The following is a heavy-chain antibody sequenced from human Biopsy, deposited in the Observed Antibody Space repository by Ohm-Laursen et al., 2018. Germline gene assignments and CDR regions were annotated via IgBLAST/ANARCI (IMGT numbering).Heavy chain of an antibody. J-gene: IGHJ5*02. CDR3: ARHPTGFWFDP. CDR1: GGSVSSNVAY. V-gene: IGHV4-39*01. Sequence: SQTLSLTCTVSGGSVSSNVAYWAWIRQPPGKGLESIGSIFYSGITYYNPSLQSRVTMSVDTPKNQFSLNLTSVTAADTAVYYCARHPTGFWFDPWGHGTLVTVSS. CDR2: IFYSGIT.